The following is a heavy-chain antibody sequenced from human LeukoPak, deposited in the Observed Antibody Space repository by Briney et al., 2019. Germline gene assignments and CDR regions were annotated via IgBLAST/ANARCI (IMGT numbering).Heavy chain of an antibody. CDR1: GFTFGDYD. Sequence: PGGSLRLSCTASGFTFGDYDMSWVRQAPGKGLEWVGFIRSKAYGGTTEYAASVKGRFTISRDDSKSIAYLQMNSLKTEDTAVYYCTRAPYYDILTGYYRKTYYFDYWGQGTLVTVSS. J-gene: IGHJ4*02. CDR3: TRAPYYDILTGYYRKTYYFDY. V-gene: IGHV3-49*04. CDR2: IRSKAYGGTT. D-gene: IGHD3-9*01.